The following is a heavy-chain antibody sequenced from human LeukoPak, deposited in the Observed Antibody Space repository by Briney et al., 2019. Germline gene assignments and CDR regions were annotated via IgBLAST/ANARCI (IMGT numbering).Heavy chain of an antibody. J-gene: IGHJ4*02. D-gene: IGHD6-19*01. Sequence: PGGSLRLSCVASGFTLSSHWMHWVRQAPGKGLEWVANIKQDESEIYYVDSVKGRFTISRDNAENSLYLQTDSLRAEDTAVYYCARDIGAWSAYWGQGTLVTVSS. CDR1: GFTLSSHW. CDR2: IKQDESEI. CDR3: ARDIGAWSAY. V-gene: IGHV3-7*01.